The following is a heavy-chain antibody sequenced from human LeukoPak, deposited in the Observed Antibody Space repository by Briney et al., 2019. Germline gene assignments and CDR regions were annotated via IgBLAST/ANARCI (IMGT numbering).Heavy chain of an antibody. V-gene: IGHV2-70*11. CDR2: IDWDDDK. Sequence: SGPTLVNPTQTLTLTCTFSGFSLSTSGVCVSWIRQPPGKALEWLARIDWDDDKYYSTSLKNRLTISKDTSKNQVVLTMTNMDPVDTATYYCVRSYYYGSSGYFFDYWGQGTLVTVSS. CDR3: VRSYYYGSSGYFFDY. CDR1: GFSLSTSGVC. J-gene: IGHJ4*02. D-gene: IGHD3-22*01.